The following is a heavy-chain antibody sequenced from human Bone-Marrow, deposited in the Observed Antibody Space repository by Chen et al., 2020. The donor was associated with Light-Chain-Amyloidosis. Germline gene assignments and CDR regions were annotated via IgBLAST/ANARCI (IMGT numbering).Heavy chain of an antibody. CDR3: AKDISYDDILPGYPADAFDI. V-gene: IGHV3-23*04. Sequence: EVQLVESGGGLLQRGGSLRLSCAASGFAFSSYAMSWVRQAPGKGLEWVSTISGRCGSRYSGDSVKGRLTISRDNSKNALFLKMNRLRAEDTAVYYCAKDISYDDILPGYPADAFDIWGQGTMVTVSS. D-gene: IGHD3-9*01. CDR2: ISGRCGSR. J-gene: IGHJ3*02. CDR1: GFAFSSYA.